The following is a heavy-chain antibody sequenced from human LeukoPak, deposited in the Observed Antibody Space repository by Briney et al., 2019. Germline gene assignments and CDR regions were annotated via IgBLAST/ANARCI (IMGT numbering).Heavy chain of an antibody. CDR2: ISSSSSYI. CDR1: GFTFSSYS. V-gene: IGHV3-21*01. D-gene: IGHD2-2*01. Sequence: NPGGSLRLSCAASGFTFSSYSMNWVRQAPGKGLEWVSSISSSSSYIYYADSVKGRFTISRDNAKNSLYLQMNSLRAEDTAVYYCARDGLGYCSSTSCKWSYWGQGTLVTVSS. CDR3: ARDGLGYCSSTSCKWSY. J-gene: IGHJ4*02.